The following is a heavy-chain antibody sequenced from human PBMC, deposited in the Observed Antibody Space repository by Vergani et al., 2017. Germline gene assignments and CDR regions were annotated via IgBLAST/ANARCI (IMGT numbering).Heavy chain of an antibody. CDR1: GYTFTSYG. Sequence: QVQLVQSGAEVKKPGASVKVSCKASGYTFTSYGISWVRQAPGQGLEWMGWISAYNGNTNYAQKLQGRVTMTTDKSTSTAYMELRSLRSDDTAVYYCAREGLEYCSSTSCYSDYYYYMDVWGKGTTVTVSS. J-gene: IGHJ6*03. D-gene: IGHD2-2*01. CDR3: AREGLEYCSSTSCYSDYYYYMDV. CDR2: ISAYNGNT. V-gene: IGHV1-18*01.